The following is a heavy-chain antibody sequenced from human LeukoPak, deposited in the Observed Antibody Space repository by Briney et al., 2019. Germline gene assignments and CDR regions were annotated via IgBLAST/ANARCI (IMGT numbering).Heavy chain of an antibody. D-gene: IGHD5-12*01. CDR3: ARDFGRVGYSGYDTHDYYYYYYMDV. V-gene: IGHV1-2*02. CDR1: GYTFSGYY. CDR2: INPNSGGT. Sequence: GASVKVSCRASGYTFSGYYMHWVRQAPGQGLEWMGWINPNSGGTNYAQKFQGRVTMTRDTSISTAYMELSRLRSDDTAVYYCARDFGRVGYSGYDTHDYYYYYYMDVWGKGTTVTVSS. J-gene: IGHJ6*03.